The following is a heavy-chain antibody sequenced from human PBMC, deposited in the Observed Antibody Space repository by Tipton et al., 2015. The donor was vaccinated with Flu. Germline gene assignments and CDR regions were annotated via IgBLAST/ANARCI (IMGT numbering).Heavy chain of an antibody. V-gene: IGHV4-4*07. CDR1: GGSMSSFY. CDR2: MYVSGST. CDR3: ATHCVGVCSHAFDI. J-gene: IGHJ3*02. D-gene: IGHD2-21*02. Sequence: TLSLTCTVSGGSMSSFYWTWIRQPAGKGLEWIGRMYVSGSTKYNPSLKSRVTISGDTSKNQFSLKLSSVTAADTAVYYCATHCVGVCSHAFDIWGQGTMVTVSS.